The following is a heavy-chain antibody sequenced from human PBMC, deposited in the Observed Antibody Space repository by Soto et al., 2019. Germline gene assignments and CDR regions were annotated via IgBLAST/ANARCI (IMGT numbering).Heavy chain of an antibody. CDR2: IDGSGGAT. V-gene: IGHV3-23*01. J-gene: IGHJ5*02. Sequence: GGSLRLSCAASGFPFGITDMSWVRQAPGKGLEWVSTIDGSGGATHYADSVKGRFTISRDNSKNTVFLQMSSLRADDTAVYYCAKNSGWFNTWGQGILVTVSS. CDR3: AKNSGWFNT. CDR1: GFPFGITD. D-gene: IGHD3-10*01.